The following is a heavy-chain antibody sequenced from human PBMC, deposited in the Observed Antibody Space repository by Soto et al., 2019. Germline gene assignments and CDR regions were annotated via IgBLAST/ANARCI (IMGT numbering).Heavy chain of an antibody. CDR2: IYYSGST. CDR1: GGSISSGDYY. CDR3: ARSVAFGATNRNFDY. V-gene: IGHV4-30-4*01. J-gene: IGHJ4*02. D-gene: IGHD2-15*01. Sequence: QVQLQESGPGLVKPSQTLSLTCTVSGGSISSGDYYWSWIRQPPGKGLEWIGYIYYSGSTYYKPSHKSRVTLSVATSKNQFSLKLSSVTAADTAVYYCARSVAFGATNRNFDYWGQGTLVTVSS.